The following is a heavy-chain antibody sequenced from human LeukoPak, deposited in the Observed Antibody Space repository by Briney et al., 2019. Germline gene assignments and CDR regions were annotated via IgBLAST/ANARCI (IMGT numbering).Heavy chain of an antibody. D-gene: IGHD3-10*01. J-gene: IGHJ5*02. V-gene: IGHV1-69*05. CDR3: ATSESGRSWDWFAP. CDR1: GGSFRKYP. CDR2: LTQFFRRT. Sequence: SVKVSCKASGGSFRKYPISWVRQAPGQGFEWMGGLTQFFRRTNYTQKFQGRLTITTDESSTTAYMELSDLRSDDTAVYYCATSESGRSWDWFAPWGQGTRVTVSS.